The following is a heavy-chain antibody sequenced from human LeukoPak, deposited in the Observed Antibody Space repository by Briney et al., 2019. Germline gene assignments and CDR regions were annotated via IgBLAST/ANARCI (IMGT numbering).Heavy chain of an antibody. CDR2: IYYSGGT. D-gene: IGHD2-15*01. CDR1: GGSISSYY. Sequence: PSETLSLTCTVSGGSISSYYWSWIRQPPGKGLEWIGYIYYSGGTNYNLSLKSRVTISVDTSKNQFSLKLSSVTAADTAVYYCARGSRPLVAATPLDYWGQGTLVTVSS. J-gene: IGHJ4*02. V-gene: IGHV4-59*01. CDR3: ARGSRPLVAATPLDY.